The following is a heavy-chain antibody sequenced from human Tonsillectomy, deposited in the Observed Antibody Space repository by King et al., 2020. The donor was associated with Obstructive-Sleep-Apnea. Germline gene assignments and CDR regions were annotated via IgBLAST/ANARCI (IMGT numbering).Heavy chain of an antibody. CDR2: IFYSGST. CDR3: TRRLINYAIDS. J-gene: IGHJ4*02. CDR1: GGSITTTNYY. Sequence: LQLQESGPGLVKPSETLSLTCTVSGGSITTTNYYWGWVRQSPGMGLEWIGNIFYSGSTNSNPSPNSRVSISADTSKNQFSLDLSSVTAADTAIYYCTRRLINYAIDSWGQGTLVTVSS. V-gene: IGHV4-39*07. D-gene: IGHD4-11*01.